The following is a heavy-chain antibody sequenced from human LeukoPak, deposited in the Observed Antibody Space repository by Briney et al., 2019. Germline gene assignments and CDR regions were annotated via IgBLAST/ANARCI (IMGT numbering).Heavy chain of an antibody. CDR1: GYTFTSDG. D-gene: IGHD2-2*01. J-gene: IGHJ5*02. Sequence: ASMQVSCKASGYTFTSDGISWVRQDPGQGLEWMGWISAYNGNTNYAQKLQGRVTMTTDTSTSTAYMELRSLRSDDTAVYYCARAAIVVVPAAIESMLNWFDPWGQGTLVTVSS. V-gene: IGHV1-18*01. CDR2: ISAYNGNT. CDR3: ARAAIVVVPAAIESMLNWFDP.